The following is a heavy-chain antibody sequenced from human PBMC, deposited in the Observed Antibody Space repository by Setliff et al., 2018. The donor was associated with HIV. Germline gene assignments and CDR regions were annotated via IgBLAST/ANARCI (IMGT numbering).Heavy chain of an antibody. CDR2: IYYSGST. CDR3: ARGKGVGGVIIPGGLDV. V-gene: IGHV4-59*01. D-gene: IGHD3-10*01. Sequence: SETLSLTCTVSGGSISSYYWSWIRQPPGKGLEWIGYIYYSGSTNYNPSLKSRVTISVDTSKNQFSLKLSSVTAADTAVYYRARGKGVGGVIIPGGLDVWGQGTTVTVSS. J-gene: IGHJ6*02. CDR1: GGSISSYY.